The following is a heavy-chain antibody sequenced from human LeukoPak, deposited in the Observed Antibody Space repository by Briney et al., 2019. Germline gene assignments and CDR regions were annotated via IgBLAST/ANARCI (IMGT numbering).Heavy chain of an antibody. CDR1: GFTLSSYW. CDR2: IKSDGRT. Sequence: GGSLRLSCAASGFTLSSYWMHWVRQAPGKGLVWVSRIKSDGRTNYADSVEGRFTISRDNAKNTVSLQMNSLRAEDTGVYYCARAPSEIGGYYPEYFRHWGQGTLVIVSS. D-gene: IGHD3-22*01. CDR3: ARAPSEIGGYYPEYFRH. J-gene: IGHJ1*01. V-gene: IGHV3-74*01.